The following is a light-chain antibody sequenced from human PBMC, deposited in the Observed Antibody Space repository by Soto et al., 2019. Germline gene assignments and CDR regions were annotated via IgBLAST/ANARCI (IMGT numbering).Light chain of an antibody. CDR1: QGISSW. Sequence: DIQMTQSPSSVSASVGDRVTITCRASQGISSWLVWYQQKPGKAPKLLIYAASSLQSGVPSRFSGSGSGTDFTLTISSLQPEDFATYDCQQANSFPVTFGPGTKVDIK. CDR3: QQANSFPVT. V-gene: IGKV1-12*01. J-gene: IGKJ3*01. CDR2: AAS.